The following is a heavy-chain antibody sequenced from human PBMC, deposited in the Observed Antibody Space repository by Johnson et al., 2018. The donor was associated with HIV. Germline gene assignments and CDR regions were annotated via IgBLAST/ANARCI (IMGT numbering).Heavy chain of an antibody. V-gene: IGHV3-30*03. CDR1: GFTFRNHW. Sequence: QVQLVESGGGLVQPGGSLRLSCAASGFTFRNHWMSWVRQAPGKGLEWVAVISYDGSNKYYADSVKGRFTISRDNSKNTLYLQMNSLRAEDTAVYYCVRDLAGQNAFDIWGQGTMVTVSS. J-gene: IGHJ3*02. CDR2: ISYDGSNK. D-gene: IGHD6-19*01. CDR3: VRDLAGQNAFDI.